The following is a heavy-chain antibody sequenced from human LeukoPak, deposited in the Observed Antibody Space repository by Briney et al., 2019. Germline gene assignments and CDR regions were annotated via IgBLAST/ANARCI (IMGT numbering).Heavy chain of an antibody. V-gene: IGHV3-7*03. CDR3: AKDKVEWLVDAFDI. D-gene: IGHD6-19*01. J-gene: IGHJ3*02. CDR1: GFTFSNHW. Sequence: PGGSLRLSCSASGFTFSNHWMSWVRQAPGKGLEWVANIKQDGSEKYYVDSVKGRFIISRDNAKNSLFLQMNSLRVEDTALYYCAKDKVEWLVDAFDIWGQGTMVTVSS. CDR2: IKQDGSEK.